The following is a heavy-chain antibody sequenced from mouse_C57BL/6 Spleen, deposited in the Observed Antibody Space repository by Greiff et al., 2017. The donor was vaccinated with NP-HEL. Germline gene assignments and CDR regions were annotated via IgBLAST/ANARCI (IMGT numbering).Heavy chain of an antibody. V-gene: IGHV1-55*01. CDR1: GYTFTSYW. CDR2: IYPGSGST. CDR3: ARWDYEGYYAMDY. D-gene: IGHD2-4*01. Sequence: VQLQQPGAELVKPGASVKMSCKASGYTFTSYWITWVKQRPGQGLEWIGDIYPGSGSTNYNEKFKSKATLTVDTSSSTAYMQLSSLTSEDSAVYYCARWDYEGYYAMDYWGQGTSVTVSS. J-gene: IGHJ4*01.